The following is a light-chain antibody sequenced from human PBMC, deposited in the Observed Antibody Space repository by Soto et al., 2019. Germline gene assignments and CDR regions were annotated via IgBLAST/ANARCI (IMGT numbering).Light chain of an antibody. J-gene: IGLJ2*01. V-gene: IGLV2-8*01. Sequence: QSALTQPPSASGSPGQSVTISCTGSGSDVGFYNYVSWYQQHPGKVPKLMIYEVSKRPSGVPDRFSGSKSGNTASLTVSGLQAEDEADYFCSSYTIYSTLLLFGGGTKLTVL. CDR2: EVS. CDR1: GSDVGFYNY. CDR3: SSYTIYSTLLL.